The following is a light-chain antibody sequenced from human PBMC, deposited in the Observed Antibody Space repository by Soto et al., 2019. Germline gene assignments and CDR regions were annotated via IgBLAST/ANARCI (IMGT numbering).Light chain of an antibody. J-gene: IGKJ1*01. CDR1: QSINRW. CDR3: QQYNSWWT. Sequence: IQMTQSPSTLSASVGDRVTITCRASQSINRWLAWYQQRPGKAPRLLIYYASTLETGVPSRFSGSESGTEFTLTINGLQHDDFATYYCQQYNSWWTFGQGTKVEMK. V-gene: IGKV1-5*01. CDR2: YAS.